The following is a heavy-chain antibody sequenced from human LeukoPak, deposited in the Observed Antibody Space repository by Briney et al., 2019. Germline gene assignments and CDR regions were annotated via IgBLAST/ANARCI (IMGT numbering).Heavy chain of an antibody. CDR2: INPSGGST. Sequence: ASVKVSCKASGYTFTSYYMHWVRQAPGQGLEWMGIINPSGGSTSYAQKFQGRVTMTRDMSTSTVYMELSSLRSEDTAVYYCARDTAYYSGRDGYHDREFDYWGQGALVTVAS. CDR3: ARDTAYYSGRDGYHDREFDY. V-gene: IGHV1-46*01. D-gene: IGHD3-10*01. J-gene: IGHJ4*02. CDR1: GYTFTSYY.